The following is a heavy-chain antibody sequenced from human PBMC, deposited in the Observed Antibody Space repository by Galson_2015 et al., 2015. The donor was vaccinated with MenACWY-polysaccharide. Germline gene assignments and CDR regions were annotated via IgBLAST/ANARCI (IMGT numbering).Heavy chain of an antibody. CDR1: GGSISSRNHF. D-gene: IGHD3-10*01. J-gene: IGHJ4*02. Sequence: LSLTCTVSGGSISSRNHFWSWIRQPAGKGLEWIGRVYDSGSADYNPSLKSPIAISIDKSRNQFSLQLFSVTAADTAMYYCARGARYNFGSGSYFDSWGQGALVTVSS. CDR3: ARGARYNFGSGSYFDS. V-gene: IGHV4-61*02. CDR2: VYDSGSA.